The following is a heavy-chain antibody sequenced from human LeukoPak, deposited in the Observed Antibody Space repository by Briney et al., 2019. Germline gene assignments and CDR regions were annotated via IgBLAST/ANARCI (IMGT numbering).Heavy chain of an antibody. CDR3: ARAGVTLTHYYGMDV. CDR2: IYTSGST. J-gene: IGHJ6*02. CDR1: GGSISSGSHY. D-gene: IGHD2-21*02. V-gene: IGHV4-61*02. Sequence: SETLSLTCTVSGGSISSGSHYWSWIRQPAGKGLEWIGRIYTSGSTNYNPSLKSRVTISVDTSKHQFSLKLSSVTAADTAVYYCARAGVTLTHYYGMDVWGQGTTVTVSS.